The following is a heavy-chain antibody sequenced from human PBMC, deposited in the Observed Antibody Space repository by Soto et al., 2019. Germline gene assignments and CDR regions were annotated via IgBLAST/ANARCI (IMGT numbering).Heavy chain of an antibody. CDR2: ISSSSSYI. D-gene: IGHD6-19*01. CDR1: GFTFSSYS. V-gene: IGHV3-21*01. Sequence: GGSLRLSCAASGFTFSSYSMNWVRQAPGKGLEWVSSISSSSSYIYYADSVKGRFTISRDNAKNSLYLQMNSLRAEDTAVYYCAREQCKKQWLVPRYASYYYYGMDVWGQGTTVTVSS. J-gene: IGHJ6*02. CDR3: AREQCKKQWLVPRYASYYYYGMDV.